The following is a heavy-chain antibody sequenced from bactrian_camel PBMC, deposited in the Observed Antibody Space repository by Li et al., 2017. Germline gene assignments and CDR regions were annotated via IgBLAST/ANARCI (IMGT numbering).Heavy chain of an antibody. D-gene: IGHD6*01. CDR1: GYTLSPNC. CDR2: VDSGGGT. V-gene: IGHV3S53*01. Sequence: HVQLVESGGGSVQAGGSLRISCEASGYTLSPNCMGWFRQAPGKELEGVATVDSGGGTRYADAVKDRFTISKVNARNLLYLQMISLKPEDTAMYYCALLPTYACRCPSGWRYNYRGQGTQVTVS. CDR3: ALLPTYACRCPSGWRYNY. J-gene: IGHJ4*01.